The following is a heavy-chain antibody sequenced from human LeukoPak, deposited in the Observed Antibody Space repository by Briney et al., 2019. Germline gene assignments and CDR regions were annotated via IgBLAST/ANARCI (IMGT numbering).Heavy chain of an antibody. V-gene: IGHV4-34*01. Sequence: SETLSLTCTVSGGSISNYYWSWIRQPPGKGLEWIGEINHSGSTNYNPSLKSRVTISVDTSKNQFSLKLSSVTAADTAVYYCARGPRIVGYCSGGSCYRPGGMDIWGQGTTVTVSS. D-gene: IGHD2-15*01. CDR3: ARGPRIVGYCSGGSCYRPGGMDI. CDR1: GGSISNYY. CDR2: INHSGST. J-gene: IGHJ6*02.